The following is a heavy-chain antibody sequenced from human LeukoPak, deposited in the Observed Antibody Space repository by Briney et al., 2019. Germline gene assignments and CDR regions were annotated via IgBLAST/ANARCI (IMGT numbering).Heavy chain of an antibody. Sequence: PGGSLRLSCAVSGFTVSSNDMSWVRQAPGKGLEWGSVIYSGGSTYYADSVKGRFTISRDNSKNTLYLQTNSLRGEDTAVYYCARDGPITNYFGNWGQGTLVTVSS. V-gene: IGHV3-66*01. CDR1: GFTVSSND. CDR2: IYSGGST. D-gene: IGHD3-10*01. J-gene: IGHJ4*02. CDR3: ARDGPITNYFGN.